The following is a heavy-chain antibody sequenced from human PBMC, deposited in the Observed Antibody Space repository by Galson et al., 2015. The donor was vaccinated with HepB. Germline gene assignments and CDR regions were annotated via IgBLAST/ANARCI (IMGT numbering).Heavy chain of an antibody. Sequence: SLRLSCAASRFTFSNFGMHWVRQAPGKGLEWVAVISYDGSNKYYADSVKGRFTISRDKSKNTLYLQMNSLRAEGTAVYYCARGAGGTGYCSSLSCPVYWYFDLWGRGTLVTVSS. CDR1: RFTFSNFG. CDR2: ISYDGSNK. J-gene: IGHJ2*01. V-gene: IGHV3-30*03. D-gene: IGHD2-2*03. CDR3: ARGAGGTGYCSSLSCPVYWYFDL.